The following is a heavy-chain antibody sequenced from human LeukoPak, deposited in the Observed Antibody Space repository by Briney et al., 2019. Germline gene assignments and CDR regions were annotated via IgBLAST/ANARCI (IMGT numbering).Heavy chain of an antibody. CDR1: GFTFSSYS. D-gene: IGHD5-12*01. CDR2: ISSSSSTI. V-gene: IGHV3-48*01. J-gene: IGHJ6*02. CDR3: AANSGYDYPPPYGMDV. Sequence: GGSLRLSCAASGFTFSSYSMNWVRQAPGKGLEWVSYISSSSSTIYYADSVKGRFTISRDNAKNSLYLQMNSLRAEDTAVYYCAANSGYDYPPPYGMDVWGQGTTVTVSS.